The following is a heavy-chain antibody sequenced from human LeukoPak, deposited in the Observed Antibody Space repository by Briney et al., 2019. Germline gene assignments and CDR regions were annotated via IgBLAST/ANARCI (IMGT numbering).Heavy chain of an antibody. Sequence: SGGSLRLSCAASGFTFDSYGMSWVRQAPGKGLEWVSGINWNGDDTTYADSVKGRFTISRDNAKNSLYLQMNSLRAEDTALYYCARAVWRNWNDDYYYYMDVWGKGTTVTVSS. V-gene: IGHV3-20*04. D-gene: IGHD1-1*01. CDR1: GFTFDSYG. CDR3: ARAVWRNWNDDYYYYMDV. J-gene: IGHJ6*03. CDR2: INWNGDDT.